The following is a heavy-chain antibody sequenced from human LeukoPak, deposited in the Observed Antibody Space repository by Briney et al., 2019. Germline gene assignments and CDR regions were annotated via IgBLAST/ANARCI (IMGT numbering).Heavy chain of an antibody. J-gene: IGHJ4*02. CDR1: GYTFTGYY. V-gene: IGHV1-2*06. Sequence: ASVKVSCKASGYTFTGYYMHWVRQAPGQGLEWMGRINPNSGGTNYAQKFQGRVTMTRGTSISTAYMELSRLRSDDTAVYYCATARYSSSWYGAGVDYWGQGTLVTVSA. CDR2: INPNSGGT. CDR3: ATARYSSSWYGAGVDY. D-gene: IGHD6-13*01.